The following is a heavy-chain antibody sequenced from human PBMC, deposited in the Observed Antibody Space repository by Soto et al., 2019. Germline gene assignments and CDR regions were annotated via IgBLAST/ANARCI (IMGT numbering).Heavy chain of an antibody. CDR2: ISWNSGSI. CDR3: AKGPYYFDY. Sequence: PWGSLRLSCAASGFTFDDYAMHCFRQAPGKGLEWVSGISWNSGSIGYADSVKGRFTISRDNAKNSLYLQMNSLRAEDTALYYCAKGPYYFDYWGQGTLVTVSS. J-gene: IGHJ4*02. CDR1: GFTFDDYA. V-gene: IGHV3-9*01.